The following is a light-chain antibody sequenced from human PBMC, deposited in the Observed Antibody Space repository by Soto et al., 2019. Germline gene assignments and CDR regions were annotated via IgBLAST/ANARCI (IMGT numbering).Light chain of an antibody. V-gene: IGLV2-23*03. CDR3: SSYAGSNAFF. Sequence: QSVLTQPASVSGSPGQSITISCTGTSDVGSFKLVSWYQQHPGKAPKLIIYEGTKRPSGVSSRFSGSRSDNTASLTISGLQAEDEGDYYCSSYAGSNAFFFGSGTKVTVL. J-gene: IGLJ1*01. CDR2: EGT. CDR1: SDVGSFKL.